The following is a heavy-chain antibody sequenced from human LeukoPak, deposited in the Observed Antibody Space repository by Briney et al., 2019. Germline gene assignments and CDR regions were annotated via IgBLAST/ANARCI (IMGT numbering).Heavy chain of an antibody. D-gene: IGHD5-12*01. CDR1: RFTFSSYA. CDR3: AKFGGGYDSDDAFDI. Sequence: PGGSLRPSCAASRFTFSSYAMSWVRQAPGKGLEWVSAISGSGGSTYYADSVKGRFTISRDNSKNTLYPQMNSLRAEDTAVYYCAKFGGGYDSDDAFDIWGQGTMVTVSS. CDR2: ISGSGGST. J-gene: IGHJ3*02. V-gene: IGHV3-23*01.